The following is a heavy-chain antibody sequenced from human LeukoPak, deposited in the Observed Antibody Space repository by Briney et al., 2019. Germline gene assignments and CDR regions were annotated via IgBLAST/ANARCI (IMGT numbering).Heavy chain of an antibody. J-gene: IGHJ4*02. D-gene: IGHD6-13*01. CDR2: IYSGGST. V-gene: IGHV3-53*01. Sequence: GGSLRLSCAASGFTVSSNYMSWVRQAPGKGLEWVSVIYSGGSTYYADSVKGRFTISRDNSKSTLYLQMNSLRAEDTAVYYCARVVPSSSWTFDYWGQGTLVTVSS. CDR1: GFTVSSNY. CDR3: ARVVPSSSWTFDY.